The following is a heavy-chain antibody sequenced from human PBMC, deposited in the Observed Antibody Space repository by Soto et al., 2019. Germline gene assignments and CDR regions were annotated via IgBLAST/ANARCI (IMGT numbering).Heavy chain of an antibody. V-gene: IGHV3-30-3*01. CDR3: ARDGIVLVVAAPRGWFDP. Sequence: GGSQRLSCAASGFTFSSYAMHWVRQAPGKGLEWVAVISYDGSNKYYADSVKGRFTISRDNSKNTLYLQMNSLRAEDTAVYYCARDGIVLVVAAPRGWFDPWGQGTLVTVSS. J-gene: IGHJ5*02. CDR2: ISYDGSNK. D-gene: IGHD2-15*01. CDR1: GFTFSSYA.